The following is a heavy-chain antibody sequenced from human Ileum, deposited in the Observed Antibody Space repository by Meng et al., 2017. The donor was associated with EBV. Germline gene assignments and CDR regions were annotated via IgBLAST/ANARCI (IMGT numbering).Heavy chain of an antibody. CDR2: IYYSGTT. Sequence: QVRLQGSGPGLVKPSDTLSLTCAVFGYSISTTNWWGWIRQPPGKGLEWIGHIYYSGTTYNNPSLKSRVTMSIDPSKNQFSLKLSSVTAVDTAVYYCARNSESGSYIDYWGLGTLVTVSS. CDR1: GYSISTTNW. J-gene: IGHJ4*02. D-gene: IGHD1-26*01. V-gene: IGHV4-28*01. CDR3: ARNSESGSYIDY.